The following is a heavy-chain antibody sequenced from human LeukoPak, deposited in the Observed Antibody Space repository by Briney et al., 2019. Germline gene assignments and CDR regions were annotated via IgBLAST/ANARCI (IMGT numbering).Heavy chain of an antibody. D-gene: IGHD3-10*01. V-gene: IGHV3-7*01. CDR1: GFPFHNYW. Sequence: GGSLRLSCVASGFPFHNYWMTWVRQAPGKGLEWVANIYQDEKERNYVDSVKGRFTIYRDHAEKSLYLEMNSLGVEDTARYYCARGLYGSGRRSLMALWGPGTLVTVSS. CDR3: ARGLYGSGRRSLMAL. J-gene: IGHJ4*02. CDR2: IYQDEKER.